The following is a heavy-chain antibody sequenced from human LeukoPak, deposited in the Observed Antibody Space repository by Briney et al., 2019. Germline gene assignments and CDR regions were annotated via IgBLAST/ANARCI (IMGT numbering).Heavy chain of an antibody. D-gene: IGHD6-19*01. Sequence: ASVKVSCXASGYTFTSYYMHWVRQAPGQGLEWMGIINPSGGSTSYAQKFQGRVTMTRDTSTSTVYMELSSLRSEDTAVYYCARQWLINWFDPWGQGTLVTVSS. CDR1: GYTFTSYY. CDR2: INPSGGST. CDR3: ARQWLINWFDP. V-gene: IGHV1-46*01. J-gene: IGHJ5*02.